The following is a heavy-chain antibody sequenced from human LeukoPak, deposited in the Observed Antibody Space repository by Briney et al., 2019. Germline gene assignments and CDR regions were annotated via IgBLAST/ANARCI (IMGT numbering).Heavy chain of an antibody. D-gene: IGHD1-20*01. CDR3: ATSPYNWNDGYFDY. V-gene: IGHV3-23*01. CDR2: ISGSGGST. CDR1: GFTFSSYA. J-gene: IGHJ4*02. Sequence: GGSLRLSCAASGFTFSSYAMSWVRQAPGKGLEWVSAISGSGGSTYYADSVKGRFTISRDNSKNTLYLQMNSLRAEDTAVYYCATSPYNWNDGYFDYRGQGTLVTVSS.